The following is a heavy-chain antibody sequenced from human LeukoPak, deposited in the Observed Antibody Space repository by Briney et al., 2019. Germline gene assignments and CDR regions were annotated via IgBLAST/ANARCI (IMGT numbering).Heavy chain of an antibody. CDR1: GYTFTGYY. D-gene: IGHD3-3*01. CDR2: INPNSGGT. V-gene: IGHV1-2*02. J-gene: IGHJ6*03. CDR3: ARDHSNDFWSGSGPLYYMDV. Sequence: ASVTVSCKASGYTFTGYYMHWVRQAPGQGLEWMGWINPNSGGTNYAQKFQGRVTMTRDTSISTAYMELSRLRSDDTAVYYCARDHSNDFWSGSGPLYYMDVWGKGTTVTVSS.